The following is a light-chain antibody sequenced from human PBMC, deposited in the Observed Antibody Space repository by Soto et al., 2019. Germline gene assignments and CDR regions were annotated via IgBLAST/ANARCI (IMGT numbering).Light chain of an antibody. J-gene: IGLJ2*01. CDR1: SSNIWAGYD. CDR3: QSYDSSLSGVV. CDR2: GNN. V-gene: IGLV1-40*01. Sequence: QAVVTQPPSVSGAPGQRVTISCTGSSSNIWAGYDVHWYQQLPGTAPKLLIYGNNNRPSGVPDRFSGSKSGTSASLAITGLQAEDEADYYCQSYDSSLSGVVFGGGTKLTVL.